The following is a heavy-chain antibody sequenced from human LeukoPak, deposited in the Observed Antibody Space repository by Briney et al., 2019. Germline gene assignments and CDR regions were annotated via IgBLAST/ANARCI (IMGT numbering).Heavy chain of an antibody. Sequence: SETLSLTCTVSDGSISRYYWSWIRQPPGQGLEWIGYISYSGVTNYNPSLKSRVTISIDTSKSHFSLKLSSVTAADTAVYYCARGSGREVAFDIWGQGTMVTVSS. CDR2: ISYSGVT. CDR1: DGSISRYY. J-gene: IGHJ3*02. CDR3: ARGSGREVAFDI. V-gene: IGHV4-59*13. D-gene: IGHD1-26*01.